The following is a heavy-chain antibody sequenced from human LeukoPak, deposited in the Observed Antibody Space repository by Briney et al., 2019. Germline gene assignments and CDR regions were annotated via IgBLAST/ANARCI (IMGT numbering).Heavy chain of an antibody. CDR2: IYYSGST. Sequence: SETLSLTCTVSGASIRSGDYYWSWIRQPPGKGLEWIGYIYYSGSTYYNPSLKSRVTISVDTSKNQFSLKLSSVTAADTAVYYCARVPRYCSSTSCLDEPYYYYGMDVWGQGTTVTVSS. V-gene: IGHV4-30-4*01. CDR1: GASIRSGDYY. J-gene: IGHJ6*02. CDR3: ARVPRYCSSTSCLDEPYYYYGMDV. D-gene: IGHD2-2*01.